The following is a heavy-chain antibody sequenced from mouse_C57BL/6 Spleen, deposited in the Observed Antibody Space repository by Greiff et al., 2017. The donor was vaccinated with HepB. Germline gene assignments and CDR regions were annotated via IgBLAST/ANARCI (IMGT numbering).Heavy chain of an antibody. V-gene: IGHV1-69*01. D-gene: IGHD4-1*01. J-gene: IGHJ1*03. CDR2: IDPSDSYT. Sequence: QVQLQQPGAELVMPGASVKLSCKASGYTFTSYWMHWVKQRPGQGLEWIGEIDPSDSYTNYNQKFKGKFTLTEDKSSSTAYMQLSSLTSEGSAGYYCARSNGNWYFDVWGTGTTVTVSS. CDR1: GYTFTSYW. CDR3: ARSNGNWYFDV.